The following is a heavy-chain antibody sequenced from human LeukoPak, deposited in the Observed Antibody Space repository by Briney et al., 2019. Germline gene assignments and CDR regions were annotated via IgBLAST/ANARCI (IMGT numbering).Heavy chain of an antibody. CDR1: GFSVGSNY. CDR2: IFSRGST. D-gene: IGHD6-13*01. Sequence: GGSLRLSCAASGFSVGSNYMNWVRQAPGKGLECVSVIFSRGSTYYADSVKGRFTISRHNSENTLYLQTNSLRVEDTAVYYCTSSSPTSYSDYWGQGTLVTVSS. V-gene: IGHV3-53*04. CDR3: TSSSPTSYSDY. J-gene: IGHJ4*02.